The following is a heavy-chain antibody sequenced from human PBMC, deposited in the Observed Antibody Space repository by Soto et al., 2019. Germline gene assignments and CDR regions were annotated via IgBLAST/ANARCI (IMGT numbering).Heavy chain of an antibody. Sequence: GWSLRLSCAASGFTFSSYAMSWVRQAPGKGLEWVSAISGSGGSTYYADSVKGRFTISRDNSKNTLYLQMNSLRAEDTAVYYCAKVVIVVVTYFDYWGQGTLGTVSS. D-gene: IGHD3-22*01. CDR3: AKVVIVVVTYFDY. J-gene: IGHJ4*02. CDR2: ISGSGGST. CDR1: GFTFSSYA. V-gene: IGHV3-23*01.